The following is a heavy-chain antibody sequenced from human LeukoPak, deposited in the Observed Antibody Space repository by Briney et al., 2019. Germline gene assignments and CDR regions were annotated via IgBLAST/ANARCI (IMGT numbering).Heavy chain of an antibody. D-gene: IGHD1-1*01. CDR1: GFTFSSYA. CDR2: IRGSGGST. J-gene: IGHJ4*02. CDR3: ATSKGTGTPPGNDY. Sequence: GGSLRLSCAASGFTFSSYAMSWVRQAPGKGLEWVSAIRGSGGSTYYADSVKGRFTISRDNSKNTLYLQMNSLRAEDTAVYYCATSKGTGTPPGNDYWGQGTLVTVSS. V-gene: IGHV3-23*01.